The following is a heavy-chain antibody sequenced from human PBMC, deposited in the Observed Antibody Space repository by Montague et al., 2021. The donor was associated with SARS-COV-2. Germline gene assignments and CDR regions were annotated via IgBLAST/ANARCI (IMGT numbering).Heavy chain of an antibody. V-gene: IGHV4-59*01. CDR1: GGSISSYY. CDR3: ASLPPGYRYYYYLDV. D-gene: IGHD1-1*01. CDR2: LYYSGRT. Sequence: SETLSLTCTVSGGSISSYYWSWIRQPPGKGLEWMGYLYYSGRTNYNPSLKSRVTISVDTSKNQFSLRLNSVTAADTAVYYCASLPPGYRYYYYLDVWGKGTTVTVSS. J-gene: IGHJ6*03.